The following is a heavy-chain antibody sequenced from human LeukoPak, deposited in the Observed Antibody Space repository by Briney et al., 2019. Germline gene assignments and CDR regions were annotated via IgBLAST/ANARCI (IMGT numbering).Heavy chain of an antibody. V-gene: IGHV3-21*01. J-gene: IGHJ4*02. D-gene: IGHD1/OR15-1a*01. CDR3: ARANNGYFDY. Sequence: GGSLRLSCAASGFTFSNYSMNWVRQAPGKGLEWVSSISSSSTYIYYADSVKGRFTISRDNAKNSLYLQMNSLRAEDTAVYYCARANNGYFDYWGQGTLVPVSS. CDR2: ISSSSTYI. CDR1: GFTFSNYS.